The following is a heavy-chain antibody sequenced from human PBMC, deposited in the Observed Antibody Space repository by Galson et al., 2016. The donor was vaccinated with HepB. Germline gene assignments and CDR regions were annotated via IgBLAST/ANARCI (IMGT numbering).Heavy chain of an antibody. D-gene: IGHD3-10*01. CDR2: IKQDGSEK. CDR1: GFTFSSYW. Sequence: SLRLSCAASGFTFSSYWMSWVRQAPGKGLEWVANIKQDGSEKYYVDSVKGRFTISRDNAENSLYLQMNSLRVEDTALYYCARGTRNFYGSETYMFDYWGQGTLVTVSS. CDR3: ARGTRNFYGSETYMFDY. J-gene: IGHJ4*02. V-gene: IGHV3-7*03.